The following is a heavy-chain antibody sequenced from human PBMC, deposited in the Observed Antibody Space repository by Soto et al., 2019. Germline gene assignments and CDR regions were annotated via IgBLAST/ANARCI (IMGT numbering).Heavy chain of an antibody. D-gene: IGHD3-3*01. CDR2: INTNTGNP. CDR3: ARTTYYDFWSGYYFDY. J-gene: IGHJ4*02. CDR1: GYTFTGYY. V-gene: IGHV7-4-1*01. Sequence: ASVKVSCKASGYTFTGYYVHWVRQAPGQGLEWMGWINTNTGNPTYAQGFTGRFVFSLDTSVSTAYLQICSLKAEDTAVYYCARTTYYDFWSGYYFDYWGQGTLVTVSS.